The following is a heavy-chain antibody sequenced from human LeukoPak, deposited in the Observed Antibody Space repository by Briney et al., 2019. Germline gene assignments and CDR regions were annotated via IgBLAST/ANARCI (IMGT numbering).Heavy chain of an antibody. J-gene: IGHJ4*02. D-gene: IGHD3-3*01. CDR2: IKQDGSEK. Sequence: GGSLRLSCAASGFIFSSYWMSWVRQAPGKGLEWVANIKQDGSEKYYVDSVKGRFTISRDNAKNSLYLQMNSLRAEDTAVYYCARLAPSGYYPYYFDYWGQGTLVTVSS. CDR3: ARLAPSGYYPYYFDY. V-gene: IGHV3-7*01. CDR1: GFIFSSYW.